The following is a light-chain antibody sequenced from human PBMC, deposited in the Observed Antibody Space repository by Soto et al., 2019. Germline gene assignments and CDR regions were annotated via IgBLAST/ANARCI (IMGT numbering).Light chain of an antibody. Sequence: EIVLTQSPATLSLSPGERATLSCRASQSITNYLAWYQQKLGQAPRLLIYDASNSATGVPARFSGSGSGTDFTLTISSLEPEDFAVYYCQQRSTWPPITFGQGTRLEIK. V-gene: IGKV3-11*01. J-gene: IGKJ5*01. CDR2: DAS. CDR1: QSITNY. CDR3: QQRSTWPPIT.